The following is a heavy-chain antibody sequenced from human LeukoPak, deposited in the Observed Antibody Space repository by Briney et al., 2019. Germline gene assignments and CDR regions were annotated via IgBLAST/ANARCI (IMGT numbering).Heavy chain of an antibody. D-gene: IGHD3-10*01. Sequence: PGRSLRLSCAASGFTFSSYAMNWVRQAPGKGLEWVSVISGSGDNTYYADSVKGRLTISRDNSKNTLYLQMNSLRAEDTAIYYCAKERLGAARYYYGSGPIDYWGQGTLVTVSS. CDR2: ISGSGDNT. CDR1: GFTFSSYA. V-gene: IGHV3-23*01. CDR3: AKERLGAARYYYGSGPIDY. J-gene: IGHJ4*02.